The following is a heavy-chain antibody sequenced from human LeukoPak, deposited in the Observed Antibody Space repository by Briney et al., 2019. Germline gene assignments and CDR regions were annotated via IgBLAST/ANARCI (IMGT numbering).Heavy chain of an antibody. D-gene: IGHD3-10*01. CDR2: INHSGST. Sequence: SSQTLSLTCTVSGDSISSGSYYWSWIRQPAGKGLEWIGEINHSGSTNYNPSLKSRVTISVDTSKNQFSLKLSSVTAADTAVYYCARGKGRNYGSGPFHYYGMDVWGQGTTVTVSS. CDR3: ARGKGRNYGSGPFHYYGMDV. J-gene: IGHJ6*02. CDR1: GDSISSGSYY. V-gene: IGHV4-61*09.